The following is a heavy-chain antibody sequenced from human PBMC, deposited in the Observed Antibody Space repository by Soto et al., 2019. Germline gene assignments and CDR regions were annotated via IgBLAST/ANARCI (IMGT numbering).Heavy chain of an antibody. CDR2: IKQDGSEK. CDR3: ASLHYDYWNGYYR. J-gene: IGHJ4*02. Sequence: GGSLRLSCAASGFTFSSYWMSWVRQAPGKGLEWVANIKQDGSEKYYVDSVKGRFTISRDNAKNSLYLQMNSLRAEDTAVYYCASLHYDYWNGYYRWGQGTLVTVSS. CDR1: GFTFSSYW. D-gene: IGHD3-3*01. V-gene: IGHV3-7*05.